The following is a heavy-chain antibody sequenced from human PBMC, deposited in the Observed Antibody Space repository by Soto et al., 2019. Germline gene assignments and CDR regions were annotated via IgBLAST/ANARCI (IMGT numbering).Heavy chain of an antibody. CDR3: ARGQVVVVAAVIRIWFDP. CDR2: INHSGST. Sequence: PSETLSLTCAVYGGSFSGYYWSWIRQPPGKGLEWIGEINHSGSTNYNPSLKSRVTISVDTSKNQFSLKLSSVTAADTAVYYCARGQVVVVAAVIRIWFDPWGQGTLVTVSS. CDR1: GGSFSGYY. J-gene: IGHJ5*02. V-gene: IGHV4-34*01. D-gene: IGHD2-15*01.